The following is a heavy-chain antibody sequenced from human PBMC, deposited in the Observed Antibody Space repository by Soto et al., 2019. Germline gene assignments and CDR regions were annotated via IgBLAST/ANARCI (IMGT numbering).Heavy chain of an antibody. D-gene: IGHD2-15*01. CDR2: INHSGST. CDR1: GGSFSGYY. Sequence: QVQLQQWGAGLLKPSETLSLTCAVYGGSFSGYYWSWIRQPPGKGLEWIGEINHSGSTNYNPSLKSRVTLSVDTFKNQFSLTLSSVTAAGTAVYYCARSPPVYCSGGSCYSGLGSRRSDWFDPWGQGTLVTVSS. J-gene: IGHJ5*02. V-gene: IGHV4-34*01. CDR3: ARSPPVYCSGGSCYSGLGSRRSDWFDP.